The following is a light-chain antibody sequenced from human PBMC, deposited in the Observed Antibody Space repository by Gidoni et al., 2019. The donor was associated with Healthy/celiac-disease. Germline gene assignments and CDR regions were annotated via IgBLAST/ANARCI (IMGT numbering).Light chain of an antibody. J-gene: IGKJ4*01. CDR1: QSVSSY. Sequence: EIVLTQSPATLSLSPGERATLSCRASQSVSSYFAWYQQKPGQAPRLLIYDASNRATGIPARFSGSGSGTDFTLTISSLEPEDFAVYYCQQRSNWPPKLTFGGGTKVEIK. CDR3: QQRSNWPPKLT. CDR2: DAS. V-gene: IGKV3-11*01.